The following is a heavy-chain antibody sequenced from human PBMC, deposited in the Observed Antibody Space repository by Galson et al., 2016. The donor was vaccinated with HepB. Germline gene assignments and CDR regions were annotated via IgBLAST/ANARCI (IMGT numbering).Heavy chain of an antibody. CDR1: GFPFDDFA. J-gene: IGHJ4*02. D-gene: IGHD4-23*01. V-gene: IGHV3-49*04. Sequence: SLRLSCATSGFPFDDFAMGWVRQAPGKGLEWLSFIGGKTYGATIEYAASVKGRFIISGDDSRSVAYLQMNSLKVDDTGVCYCVGDHGGFDALDYWGQGAVVTVSS. CDR3: VGDHGGFDALDY. CDR2: IGGKTYGATI.